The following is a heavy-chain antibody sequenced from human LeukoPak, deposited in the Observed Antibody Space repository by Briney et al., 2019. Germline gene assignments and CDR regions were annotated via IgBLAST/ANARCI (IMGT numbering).Heavy chain of an antibody. J-gene: IGHJ4*02. V-gene: IGHV4-59*01. D-gene: IGHD3-9*01. CDR3: ATQTGYYDPFDN. CDR2: INYSGST. CDR1: GGSISSYY. Sequence: SETLSLTCTVSGGSISSYYWSWIRQPPGKGLEWIGYINYSGSTNYNPSLKSRVTISVDTSKNQFSLKLSSVTAADTAVYYCATQTGYYDPFDNWGQGTLVTVSS.